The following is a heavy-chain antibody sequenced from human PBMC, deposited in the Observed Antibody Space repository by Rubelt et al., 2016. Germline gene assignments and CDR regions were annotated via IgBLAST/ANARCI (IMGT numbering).Heavy chain of an antibody. Sequence: QVQLVQSGAEVKKPGASVKVSCKASGYTFTSYGISWVRQAPGQGLEWMGWISAYNGNTNYGQKLQGRVTMTTDTSTSTGYMGLRGLGSDDTAVCYCARDTRYSSSSNFDYWGQGTLVTVSS. J-gene: IGHJ4*02. CDR1: GYTFTSYG. CDR3: ARDTRYSSSSNFDY. D-gene: IGHD6-13*01. CDR2: ISAYNGNT. V-gene: IGHV1-18*01.